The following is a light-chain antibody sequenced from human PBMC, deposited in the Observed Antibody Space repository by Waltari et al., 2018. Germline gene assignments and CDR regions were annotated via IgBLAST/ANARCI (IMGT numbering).Light chain of an antibody. CDR3: QQYGTSPST. Sequence: EIVLTQSPGTLSLSPGESATLSCRASQSVYSNYLAWYQQKPGQAPRLLIHGASSRATGIPDRFSGSRSGTDCTLTISRLEPEDFAVFYCQQYGTSPSTFGQGTKLEIK. V-gene: IGKV3-20*01. J-gene: IGKJ2*01. CDR2: GAS. CDR1: QSVYSNY.